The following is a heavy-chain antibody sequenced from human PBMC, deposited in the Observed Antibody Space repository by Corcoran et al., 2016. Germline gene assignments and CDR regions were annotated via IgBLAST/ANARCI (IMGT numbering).Heavy chain of an antibody. Sequence: QVQLQESGPGLVKPSETLSLTCTVSGYSISSGYYWGWIRQPPGKGLELIGSIYHSGSTYYNPSLKSRVTISVDTSKNQFSLKLSSVTAADTAVYYCARGYLRFFYWGQGTLVTVSS. CDR3: ARGYLRFFY. CDR2: IYHSGST. CDR1: GYSISSGYY. V-gene: IGHV4-38-2*02. D-gene: IGHD3-3*01. J-gene: IGHJ4*02.